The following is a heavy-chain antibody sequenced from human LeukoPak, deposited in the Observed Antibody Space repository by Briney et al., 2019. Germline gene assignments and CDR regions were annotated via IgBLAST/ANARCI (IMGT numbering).Heavy chain of an antibody. CDR3: GRGSYWFDP. J-gene: IGHJ5*02. D-gene: IGHD3-16*01. V-gene: IGHV1-2*02. Sequence: ASVKVSCKASEYTFTAHYVHWVRQAPGQGLEWMGWINANSGDTKYADRFQGRVTMTRDTSISTAYMELSRLTFDDTAVYYCGRGSYWFDPWGQGTLVTVSS. CDR2: INANSGDT. CDR1: EYTFTAHY.